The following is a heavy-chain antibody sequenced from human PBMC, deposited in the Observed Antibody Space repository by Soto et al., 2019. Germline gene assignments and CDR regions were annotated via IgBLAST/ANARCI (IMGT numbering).Heavy chain of an antibody. CDR2: INHSGST. D-gene: IGHD3-22*01. Sequence: SETLSLTCAVYGGSFSGYYWSWIRQPPGKGLEWIGEINHSGSTNYNPSLKSRVTISVDTSKNQFSLKLSSVTAADTAVYYCARGHTHSSGYYDLSSGYGMDVWGQGTTVTVSS. CDR1: GGSFSGYY. V-gene: IGHV4-34*01. J-gene: IGHJ6*02. CDR3: ARGHTHSSGYYDLSSGYGMDV.